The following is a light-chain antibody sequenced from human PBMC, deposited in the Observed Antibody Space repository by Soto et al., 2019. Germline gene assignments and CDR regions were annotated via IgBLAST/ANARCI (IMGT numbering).Light chain of an antibody. V-gene: IGLV1-47*02. CDR2: NNN. Sequence: SALTQPPSASATPARRVTISCSGSSSNIGDNYVFWYQQLPGAAPKPLIDNNNQRPSGVPDRFSGAKSGTSASLSISGLRSEDEADYHCAACDDSLSGWGFGGGTKVTVL. CDR3: AACDDSLSGWG. J-gene: IGLJ3*02. CDR1: SSNIGDNY.